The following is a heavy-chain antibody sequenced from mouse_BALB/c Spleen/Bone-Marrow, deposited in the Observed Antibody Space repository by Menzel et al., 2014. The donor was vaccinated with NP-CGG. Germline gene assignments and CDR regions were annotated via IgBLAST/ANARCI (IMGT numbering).Heavy chain of an antibody. Sequence: EEQLVESGPGLVKPSQSLSLTCTVTGCSITSDYAWNWIRQFPGDKLEWMGYINYSGFTTYNPSLKSRISITRDTSKNQFFLQLNSVTTEDTATYYCAREGDSAFAYWGQGTLVTVSA. D-gene: IGHD2-13*01. CDR2: INYSGFT. CDR3: AREGDSAFAY. CDR1: GCSITSDYA. J-gene: IGHJ3*01. V-gene: IGHV3-2*02.